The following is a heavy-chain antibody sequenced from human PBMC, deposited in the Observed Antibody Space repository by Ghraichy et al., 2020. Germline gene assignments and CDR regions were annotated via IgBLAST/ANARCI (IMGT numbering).Heavy chain of an antibody. CDR2: MSGSGGSK. J-gene: IGHJ4*02. D-gene: IGHD6-6*01. CDR1: GFTFTNYA. Sequence: GGSLRLSCAASGFTFTNYAMNWVRQAPGKGLEWVSGMSGSGGSKYYAESVKGRFTISRDISKNTLFLQMNSLRAEDTAVYYCAKGSSSFLDYYDSWGQGTLVTVSS. CDR3: AKGSSSFLDYYDS. V-gene: IGHV3-23*01.